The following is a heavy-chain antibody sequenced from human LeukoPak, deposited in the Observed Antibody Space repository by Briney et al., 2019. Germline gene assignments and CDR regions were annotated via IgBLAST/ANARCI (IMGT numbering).Heavy chain of an antibody. CDR1: GGTFSSYA. J-gene: IGHJ4*02. CDR2: MNPKSNNR. V-gene: IGHV1-8*01. D-gene: IGHD3-9*01. CDR3: ARRVRQRYFDSFDY. Sequence: ASVKVSCKASGGTFSSYAINWVRQATGQGPEWMGWMNPKSNNRGYAQKFQGRVTITTDTSISTAYMELSSLRSDDTAVYYCARRVRQRYFDSFDYWGQGTLVTVSS.